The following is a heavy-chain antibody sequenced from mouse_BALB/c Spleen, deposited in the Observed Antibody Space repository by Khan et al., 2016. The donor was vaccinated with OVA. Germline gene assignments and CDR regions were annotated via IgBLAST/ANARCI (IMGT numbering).Heavy chain of an antibody. CDR2: INPINGYT. D-gene: IGHD1-1*01. J-gene: IGHJ3*01. CDR3: ARGVYGSRGAWFAY. CDR1: GYTFTDYN. V-gene: IGHV1-18*01. Sequence: EVQLQQSGPELVKPGASVKIPCKASGYTFTDYNMDWVKQSHGKSLEWIGDINPINGYTVYNQKFKGKATLTVDKSSSTAYMELRSLTSEDTAVYYCARGVYGSRGAWFAYWGQGTLVTVSA.